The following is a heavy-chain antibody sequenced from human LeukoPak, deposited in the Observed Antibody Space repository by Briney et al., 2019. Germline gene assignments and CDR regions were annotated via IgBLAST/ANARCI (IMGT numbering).Heavy chain of an antibody. V-gene: IGHV3-23*01. CDR2: ISRSSGLT. J-gene: IGHJ4*02. CDR3: AKPNKKNIGLGVVFDL. Sequence: PGGSLRLSCAASGFAFGKYDMNWVRQVPGKGLEWVSGISRSSGLTYYADSVKGRFTISRDDRNSTLSLEMISLRVEDTAIYYCAKPNKKNIGLGVVFDLWGQGTLVTVSS. D-gene: IGHD1/OR15-1a*01. CDR1: GFAFGKYD.